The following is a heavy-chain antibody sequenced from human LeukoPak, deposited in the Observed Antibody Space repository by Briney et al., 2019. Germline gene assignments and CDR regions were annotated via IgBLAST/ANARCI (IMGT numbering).Heavy chain of an antibody. V-gene: IGHV3-48*03. CDR1: GFTFTSYD. J-gene: IGHJ4*02. CDR2: ISNGGGTI. Sequence: GGSLRLSCVISGFTFTSYDFNWVRQAPGKGLEWVSYISNGGGTIYYADSVKGRFTISRDNAKNSVFLQMNTLRAEDTAVYYCVRDSYMFGGDYWGQGTLVTVSS. D-gene: IGHD3-10*02. CDR3: VRDSYMFGGDY.